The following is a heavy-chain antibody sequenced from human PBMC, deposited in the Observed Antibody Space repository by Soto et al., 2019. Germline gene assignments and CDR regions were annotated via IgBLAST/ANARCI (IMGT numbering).Heavy chain of an antibody. CDR1: GGSISSYY. J-gene: IGHJ6*02. CDR3: ARLGDSSSWYWGLSNGMDV. Sequence: QVQLQESGPGLVKPSETLSLTCTVSGGSISSYYWSWIRQPPGTGLEWLGYIYYSGSTNYNPSLKSRVTISVDTSRDHSSLKLSPVTAADTAVYYCARLGDSSSWYWGLSNGMDVWGQGTTVTVSS. D-gene: IGHD6-13*01. V-gene: IGHV4-59*08. CDR2: IYYSGST.